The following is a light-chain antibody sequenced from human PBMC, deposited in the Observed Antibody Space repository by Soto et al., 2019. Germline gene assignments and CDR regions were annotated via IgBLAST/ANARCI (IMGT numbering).Light chain of an antibody. J-gene: IGLJ1*01. CDR3: SSYTRSSGVG. CDR1: SSDVGGYNY. Sequence: QSVLTQPASVSGSPGQSITISCTGTSSDVGGYNYVSWYQQHPGKAPKLMIYEVSNRPSGVSNRFSGSKSGNTASLTISGLETEDEADYYCSSYTRSSGVGFXTAPKVTVL. V-gene: IGLV2-14*01. CDR2: EVS.